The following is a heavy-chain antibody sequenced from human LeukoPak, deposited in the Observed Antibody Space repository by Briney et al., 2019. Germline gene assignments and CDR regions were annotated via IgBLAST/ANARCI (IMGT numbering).Heavy chain of an antibody. J-gene: IGHJ5*02. CDR3: ARGGKYYDFWSGYSNWFDP. CDR2: MNPNSGNT. CDR1: GYTFTSYG. D-gene: IGHD3-3*01. V-gene: IGHV1-8*03. Sequence: ASVKVSCKASGYTFTSYGISWVRQATGQGLEWMGWMNPNSGNTGYAQKFQGRVTITRNTSISTAYMELSSLRSEDTAVYYCARGGKYYDFWSGYSNWFDPWGQGTLVTVSS.